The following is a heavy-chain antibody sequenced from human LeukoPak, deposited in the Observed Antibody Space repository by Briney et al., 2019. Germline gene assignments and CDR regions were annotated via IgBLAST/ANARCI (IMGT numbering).Heavy chain of an antibody. CDR1: GGTFSSYA. D-gene: IGHD2-21*02. V-gene: IGHV1-69*13. CDR3: ARVGELLDDAFDI. Sequence: SVKVSCKASGGTFSSYAISWFHQPPGKGLNGMGGIIPIFGTANYAQKFQGRVTVTADESTSTAYMELSSLRSEDTAVYYCARVGELLDDAFDIWGQGTMVTVSS. J-gene: IGHJ3*02. CDR2: IIPIFGTA.